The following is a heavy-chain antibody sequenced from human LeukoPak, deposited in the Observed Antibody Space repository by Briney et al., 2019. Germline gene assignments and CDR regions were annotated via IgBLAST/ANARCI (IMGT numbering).Heavy chain of an antibody. J-gene: IGHJ4*02. CDR1: GFTFSDFY. CDR2: ITSAGRAI. Sequence: GGSLRLSCAASGFTFSDFYMSWIRQAPGKGLEWVSYITSAGRAIYYADSVQGRFTISRDNARNSLYLQMNGLRAEDTAVYYCASDMVATSGDFWGQGTLVTVSS. CDR3: ASDMVATSGDF. V-gene: IGHV3-11*01. D-gene: IGHD5-12*01.